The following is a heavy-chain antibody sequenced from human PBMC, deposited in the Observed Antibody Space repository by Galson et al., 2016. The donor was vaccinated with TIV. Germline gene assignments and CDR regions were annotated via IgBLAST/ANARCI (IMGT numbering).Heavy chain of an antibody. CDR3: NRALVPLRES. V-gene: IGHV1-46*01. CDR1: GYTFTNYY. CDR2: IDPNGGST. D-gene: IGHD6-13*01. Sequence: SVKVSCKASGYTFTNYYFHWVRQAPGHGLEWMGVIDPNGGSTTYAQKFQARVTMTRDTSATPVYMHLNSLKSDDTAVYYCNRALVPLRESWGQGTLVTVSS. J-gene: IGHJ5*02.